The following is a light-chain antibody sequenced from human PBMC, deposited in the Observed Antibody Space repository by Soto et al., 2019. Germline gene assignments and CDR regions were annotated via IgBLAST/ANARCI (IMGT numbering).Light chain of an antibody. CDR3: QQYDSWPRT. CDR1: QRVGVN. V-gene: IGKV3-15*01. Sequence: EIVMTQSPASLSVSPGETATLSCRASQRVGVNFAWYQQKPGQAPRLLIYHASTRATGVPARFSGSGSGTDFTLTISSLQSEDIAFFYCQQYDSWPRTFGQGTKVEIK. J-gene: IGKJ1*01. CDR2: HAS.